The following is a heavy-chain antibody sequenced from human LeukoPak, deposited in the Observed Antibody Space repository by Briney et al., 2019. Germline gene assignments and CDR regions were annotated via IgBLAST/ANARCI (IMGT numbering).Heavy chain of an antibody. Sequence: SETLSLTCAVSGASISSSNWWSWVRQPPGRGLEWIGEIYHSGGTNYTPSLKSRVAISADTPKNQFSLRLSSTTAADTAVYYCARAPVATPSEFDYWGQGTLVTVSS. V-gene: IGHV4-4*02. CDR1: GASISSSNW. CDR3: ARAPVATPSEFDY. CDR2: IYHSGGT. J-gene: IGHJ4*02. D-gene: IGHD5-12*01.